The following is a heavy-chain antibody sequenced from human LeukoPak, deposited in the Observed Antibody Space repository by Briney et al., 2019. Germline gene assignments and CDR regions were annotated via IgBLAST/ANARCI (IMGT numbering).Heavy chain of an antibody. CDR1: GFTFSSYA. CDR2: ISYDGSNK. CDR3: AKDTYGDYAAFDI. V-gene: IGHV3-30-3*01. J-gene: IGHJ3*02. D-gene: IGHD4-17*01. Sequence: GGSLRLSCAASGFTFSSYAMHWVRQAPGKGLEWVAVISYDGSNKYYADSVKGRFTISRDNAKNSLYLQMNSLRAEDTALYYCAKDTYGDYAAFDIWGQGTMVTVSS.